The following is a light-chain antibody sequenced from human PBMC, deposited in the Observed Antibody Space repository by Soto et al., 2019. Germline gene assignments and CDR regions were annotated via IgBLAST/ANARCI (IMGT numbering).Light chain of an antibody. CDR2: GNS. J-gene: IGLJ3*02. V-gene: IGLV1-44*01. Sequence: QSVLTQPPSASGTPGQRVTISCSGSSSNVGSNSINWYHQLPGTAPKLLMYGNSQRPSGVPDRFSGSKSGTSASLAISGLQSEDEADYYCAAWDDSLNGWVFGGGTKLTVL. CDR1: SSNVGSNS. CDR3: AAWDDSLNGWV.